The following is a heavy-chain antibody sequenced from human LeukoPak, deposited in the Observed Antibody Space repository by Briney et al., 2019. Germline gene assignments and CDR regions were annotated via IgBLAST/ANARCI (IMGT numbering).Heavy chain of an antibody. D-gene: IGHD2-2*03. CDR2: ISGSGSDI. V-gene: IGHV3-23*01. CDR3: AKGGYCSSTSCYYYYYGMDV. J-gene: IGHJ6*02. Sequence: GGSLRLSCAASGFSFSSYAMNWVRQAPGKGLDWISAISGSGSDIYYADSVRGRFTISRDNSKNTLYLQMNSLRAEDTAVYYCAKGGYCSSTSCYYYYYGMDVWGQGTTVTVSS. CDR1: GFSFSSYA.